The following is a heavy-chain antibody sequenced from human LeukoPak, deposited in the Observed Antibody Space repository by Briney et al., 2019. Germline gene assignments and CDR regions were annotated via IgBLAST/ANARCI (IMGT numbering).Heavy chain of an antibody. Sequence: GESLQISCKGSGYSFTSYWIGWVRQMPGKGLEWMGIIYPGDSDTRYSPPFQGQVTISADKSISTAYLQWSSLKASDTAMYYCARHASGMVRGGERKNWIDPWGQGTLVTVSS. CDR1: GYSFTSYW. D-gene: IGHD3-10*01. J-gene: IGHJ5*02. CDR3: ARHASGMVRGGERKNWIDP. V-gene: IGHV5-51*01. CDR2: IYPGDSDT.